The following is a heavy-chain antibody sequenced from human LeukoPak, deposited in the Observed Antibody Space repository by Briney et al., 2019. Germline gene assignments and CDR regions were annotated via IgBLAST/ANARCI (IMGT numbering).Heavy chain of an antibody. CDR2: ISGSGGST. J-gene: IGHJ6*03. D-gene: IGHD6-13*01. CDR1: GFTFSSYG. CDR3: AKDLTYSSSWYYYYYYMDV. Sequence: PGGSLRLSCAASGFTFSSYGISWVRQAPGKGLEWASGISGSGGSTYYADSVKGRFTISRDNSKNTLYLQMNSLRAEDTAVYYCAKDLTYSSSWYYYYYYMDVWGKGTTVTVSS. V-gene: IGHV3-23*01.